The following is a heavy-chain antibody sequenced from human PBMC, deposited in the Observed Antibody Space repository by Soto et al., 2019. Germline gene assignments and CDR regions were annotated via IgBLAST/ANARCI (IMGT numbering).Heavy chain of an antibody. Sequence: GASVKVSCKASGGSFISYSFTWVRQAPGQGLEWMGRIIPIQGKANYALKFQDRVTITADRSTRTAYMELRSLRPEDTAVYYCAKSLLFVDHAYMDVWGKGTTVTFSS. CDR2: IIPIQGKA. CDR1: GGSFISYS. V-gene: IGHV1-69*02. D-gene: IGHD2-21*01. CDR3: AKSLLFVDHAYMDV. J-gene: IGHJ6*03.